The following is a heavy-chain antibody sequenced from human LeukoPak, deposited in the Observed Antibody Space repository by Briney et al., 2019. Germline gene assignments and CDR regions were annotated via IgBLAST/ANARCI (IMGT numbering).Heavy chain of an antibody. J-gene: IGHJ4*02. Sequence: GGSLRLSCAASRFTFSSYWMNWVRQAPGKGPEWVANIKQDGSEKYYVDSVKGRFTISRDNAKNSLYLQMNSLRAEDTAVYYCARDGSRGYSYGYSDYWGQGTLVTVSS. CDR2: IKQDGSEK. D-gene: IGHD5-18*01. CDR3: ARDGSRGYSYGYSDY. CDR1: RFTFSSYW. V-gene: IGHV3-7*01.